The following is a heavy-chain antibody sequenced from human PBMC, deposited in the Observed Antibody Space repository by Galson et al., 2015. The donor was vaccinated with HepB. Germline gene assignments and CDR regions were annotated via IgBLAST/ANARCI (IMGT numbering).Heavy chain of an antibody. V-gene: IGHV3-30*04. CDR2: ISNDGSNK. CDR3: ASHIY. Sequence: SLRLSCAASGFFFSGYAINWVRQAPGKGLEWVAVISNDGSNKYYADSVKGRFTLSRDNSQNTPYLQMNSLRPEDTAVYYCASHIYWGQGTLVTVSS. J-gene: IGHJ4*02. CDR1: GFFFSGYA.